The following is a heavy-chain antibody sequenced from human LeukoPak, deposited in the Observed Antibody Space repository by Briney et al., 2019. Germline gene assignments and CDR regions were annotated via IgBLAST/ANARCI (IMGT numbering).Heavy chain of an antibody. CDR2: ISSSSSYI. D-gene: IGHD6-19*01. J-gene: IGHJ4*02. V-gene: IGHV3-21*01. CDR1: GFTFSSYS. CDR3: ARDYIAVAGTSFDY. Sequence: SGGSLRLSCAASGFTFSSYSMNWVRQAPGKGLEWVSSISSSSSYIYYAVSVKGRFTISRDNAKNSLYLQMNSLRAEDTAVYYCARDYIAVAGTSFDYWGQGTLVTVSS.